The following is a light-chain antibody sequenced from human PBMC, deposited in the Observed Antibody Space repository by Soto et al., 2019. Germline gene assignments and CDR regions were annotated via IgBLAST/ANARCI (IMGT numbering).Light chain of an antibody. CDR1: QNIRSY. Sequence: DLQMTQSPSSLSASVGDTITITCRASQNIRSYLNWYQQKSGKAPNLLIYTATTLQSEVPSRFSGSGSETDFTLTISSLEPEDFATYYCQQSYSAPPWTFGPGTKVEMK. J-gene: IGKJ1*01. CDR2: TAT. CDR3: QQSYSAPPWT. V-gene: IGKV1-39*01.